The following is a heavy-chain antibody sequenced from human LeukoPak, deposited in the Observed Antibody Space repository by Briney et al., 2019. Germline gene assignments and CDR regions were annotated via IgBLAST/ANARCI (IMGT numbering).Heavy chain of an antibody. CDR3: ARGQGLD. D-gene: IGHD6-6*01. Sequence: PGGSLRLSCAASGFTVSTTYMTWVRQAPGKGLECVSVLYSDDYTYYADSVKGRFTVSKDKSKNTLYLQMSSLTADDTAVYYCARGQGLDWGQGTLVTVSS. J-gene: IGHJ4*02. CDR1: GFTVSTTY. CDR2: LYSDDYT. V-gene: IGHV3-66*02.